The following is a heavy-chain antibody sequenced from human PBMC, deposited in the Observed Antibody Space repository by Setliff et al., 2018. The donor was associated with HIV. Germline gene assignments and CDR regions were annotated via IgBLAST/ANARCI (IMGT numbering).Heavy chain of an antibody. CDR3: AGEAWTSYRSSSGYYYYYMDV. V-gene: IGHV4-4*07. Sequence: SETLSLTCTVSGGSVSNYYWTWIRQSAGKGLEWIGHINTSGSTKYNPSLKSRLTMSVDSSGNQFSLKLSSVTAADTAVYYCAGEAWTSYRSSSGYYYYYMDVWGKGTTVTVSS. CDR2: INTSGST. CDR1: GGSVSNYY. J-gene: IGHJ6*03. D-gene: IGHD6-6*01.